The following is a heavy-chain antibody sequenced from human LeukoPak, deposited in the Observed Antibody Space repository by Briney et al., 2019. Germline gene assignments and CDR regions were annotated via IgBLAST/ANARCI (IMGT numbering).Heavy chain of an antibody. V-gene: IGHV1-18*01. Sequence: GASVKVSCNASGYTFTSYGISWVRQAPGQGLEWMGWISAYNGNTNYAQKFQGRVTITADKSTSTAYMELSSLRSEDTAVYYCARDGATMVRGVINYYYGMDVWGQGTTVTVSS. J-gene: IGHJ6*02. CDR3: ARDGATMVRGVINYYYGMDV. CDR2: ISAYNGNT. CDR1: GYTFTSYG. D-gene: IGHD3-10*01.